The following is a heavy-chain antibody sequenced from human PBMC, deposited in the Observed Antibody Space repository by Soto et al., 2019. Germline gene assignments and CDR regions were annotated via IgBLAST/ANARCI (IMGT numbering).Heavy chain of an antibody. CDR2: IYYSGST. D-gene: IGHD2-15*01. CDR1: GGSISSGGYY. CDR3: AREPLYCSGGSCYSHWFDP. Sequence: SETLSLTCTVSGGSISSGGYYWSWIRQHPGKGLEWIVYIYYSGSTYYIPSLKSRVTISVDTSKNQFSLKLSSVTAADTAVYYFAREPLYCSGGSCYSHWFDPWGQGTLVTVSS. V-gene: IGHV4-31*03. J-gene: IGHJ5*02.